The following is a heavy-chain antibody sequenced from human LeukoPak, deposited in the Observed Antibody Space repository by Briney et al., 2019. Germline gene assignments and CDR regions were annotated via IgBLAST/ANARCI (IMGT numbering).Heavy chain of an antibody. CDR1: GVSNSSCY. Sequence: SETLSLTCTVSGVSNSSCYWTWIRQPPGKGLEWIGYISYSGNTKYNPSLKSRVTISVDTSKNQFSLKLSSVTAADTAVYYCARGLYYDSSTPSGYWGQGALVTVSS. D-gene: IGHD3-22*01. V-gene: IGHV4-59*01. CDR2: ISYSGNT. CDR3: ARGLYYDSSTPSGY. J-gene: IGHJ4*02.